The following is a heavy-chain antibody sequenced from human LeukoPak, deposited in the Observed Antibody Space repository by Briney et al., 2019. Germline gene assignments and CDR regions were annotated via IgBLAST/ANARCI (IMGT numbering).Heavy chain of an antibody. J-gene: IGHJ2*01. D-gene: IGHD5-18*01. CDR1: GGSFSGYY. CDR3: ARGGTAMVYSWYFDL. V-gene: IGHV4-34*01. Sequence: SSETLSLTCAVYGGSFSGYYWSWIRQPPGKGLEWIGYIYHSGSTYYNPSLKSRVTISVDRSKNQFSLKLSSVTAADTAVYYCARGGTAMVYSWYFDLWGRGTLVTVSS. CDR2: IYHSGST.